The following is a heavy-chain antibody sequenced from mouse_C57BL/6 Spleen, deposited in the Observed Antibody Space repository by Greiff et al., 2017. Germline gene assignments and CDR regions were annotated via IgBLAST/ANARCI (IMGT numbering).Heavy chain of an antibody. Sequence: EVKVEESGGGLVQPGGSMKLSCAASGFTFSDAWMDWVRQSPEKGLEWVADIRNTANNPAPYYAESVKGRFTISRDDSKSGVNLQMNSLRAEYTGIYYCTRRRYQAWFAYWGQGTLVTVSA. CDR2: IRNTANNPAP. CDR3: TRRRYQAWFAY. J-gene: IGHJ3*01. CDR1: GFTFSDAW. V-gene: IGHV6-6*01. D-gene: IGHD5-1-1*01.